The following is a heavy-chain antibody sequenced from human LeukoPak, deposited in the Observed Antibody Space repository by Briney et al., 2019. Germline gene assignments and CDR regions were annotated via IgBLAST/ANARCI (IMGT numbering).Heavy chain of an antibody. D-gene: IGHD2-2*01. Sequence: PSETLSLTCTVSGGSISSGSYYWSWIRQPAGKGLEWIGRIYTSGSTDYNPSLKSRVSISIDTSKNHFSLKLSSVAPADTAVYYCARVICSGSSCYLGGYYMDVWGKGTTVTVS. CDR2: IYTSGST. CDR3: ARVICSGSSCYLGGYYMDV. CDR1: GGSISSGSYY. J-gene: IGHJ6*03. V-gene: IGHV4-61*02.